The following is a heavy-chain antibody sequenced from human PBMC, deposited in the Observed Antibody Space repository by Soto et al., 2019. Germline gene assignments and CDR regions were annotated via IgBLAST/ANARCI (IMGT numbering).Heavy chain of an antibody. CDR3: AKAKWDCSGGSCYTFDY. J-gene: IGHJ4*02. V-gene: IGHV3-9*01. D-gene: IGHD2-15*01. CDR2: ISRNSGSI. Sequence: EVQLVESGGGLVQPGRSLRLSCAASGFTFDDYAMHWVRQAPGKGLEWVSGISRNSGSIGYADSVKGRFTISRDNAKNSLYLQMNSLRAEDTGLYYCAKAKWDCSGGSCYTFDYWGQGTLVTVSS. CDR1: GFTFDDYA.